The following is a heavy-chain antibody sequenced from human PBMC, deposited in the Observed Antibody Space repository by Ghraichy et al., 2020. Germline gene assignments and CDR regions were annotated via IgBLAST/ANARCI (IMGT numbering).Heavy chain of an antibody. Sequence: GGSLRLSCTASGFTFGDYAMSWFRQAPGKGLEWVGFIRSKAYGGTTEYAASVKGRFTISRDDSKSIAYLQMNSLKTEDTAVYYCNTNYYDSSGQIFDYWGQGTLVTVSS. V-gene: IGHV3-49*03. CDR3: NTNYYDSSGQIFDY. CDR1: GFTFGDYA. CDR2: IRSKAYGGTT. J-gene: IGHJ4*02. D-gene: IGHD3-22*01.